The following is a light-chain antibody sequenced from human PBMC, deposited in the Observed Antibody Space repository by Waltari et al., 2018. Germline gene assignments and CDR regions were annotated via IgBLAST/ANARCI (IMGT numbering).Light chain of an antibody. CDR3: SSCAGSTNWV. CDR1: SSDIGGYNY. J-gene: IGLJ3*02. CDR2: EVT. V-gene: IGLV2-8*01. Sequence: QSALTQPPSASGSPGQSVTISCTGTSSDIGGYNYVSWYQQHPGKAPKLMIYEVTKRPSGVPDRFSASKSGNTASLTVSGLQAEDEADYYCSSCAGSTNWVFGGGTKLTVL.